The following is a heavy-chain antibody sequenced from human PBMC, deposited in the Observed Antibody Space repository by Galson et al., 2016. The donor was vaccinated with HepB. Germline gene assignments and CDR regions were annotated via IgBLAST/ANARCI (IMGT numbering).Heavy chain of an antibody. CDR2: MTGGGTNL. CDR1: GFTFNTYA. J-gene: IGHJ4*02. D-gene: IGHD2-15*01. CDR3: ARDGRDATDRYYRYFFDS. Sequence: SLRLSCAVSGFTFNTYAMSWVRQAPGKGLEWVSTMTGGGTNLYYADSVRGRFAISRDNSRSTLFLEMNSLRAEDTAVYYCARDGRDATDRYYRYFFDSWGQGTLVTVSS. V-gene: IGHV3-23*01.